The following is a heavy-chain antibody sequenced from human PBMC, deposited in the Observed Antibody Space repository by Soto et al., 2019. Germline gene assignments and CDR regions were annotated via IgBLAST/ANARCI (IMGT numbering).Heavy chain of an antibody. Sequence: SVKVSCKASGGTFSSYAISWVRQAPGQGLEWMGGIIPIFGTANYAQKFQGRVTITAGESTSTAYMELSSLRSEDTAVYYCARPLQLHYGGNPGPFDPWGQGTLVTVSS. D-gene: IGHD4-17*01. CDR1: GGTFSSYA. J-gene: IGHJ5*02. CDR3: ARPLQLHYGGNPGPFDP. V-gene: IGHV1-69*13. CDR2: IIPIFGTA.